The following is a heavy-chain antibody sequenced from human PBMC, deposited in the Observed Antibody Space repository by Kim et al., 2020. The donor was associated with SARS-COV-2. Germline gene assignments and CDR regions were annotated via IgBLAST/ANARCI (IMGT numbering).Heavy chain of an antibody. Sequence: DAGQGRFTITRDKSKNKVYLQMKSLRAEDTAVYYCAKELVHRRSWVTYMDVWGKGTTVTVSS. CDR3: AKELVHRRSWVTYMDV. J-gene: IGHJ6*03. D-gene: IGHD6-13*01. V-gene: IGHV3-23*01.